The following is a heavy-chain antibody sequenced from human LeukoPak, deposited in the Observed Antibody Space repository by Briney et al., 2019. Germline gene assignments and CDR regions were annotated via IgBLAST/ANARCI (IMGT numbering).Heavy chain of an antibody. D-gene: IGHD2-21*02. Sequence: GGSLRLSCAASGFTFSRYSVNWVRQAPGKGLEWVAYIRTSSGGIYYANSVKGRFTISTDTAKNSLYLEMNNLRDGDTAVYYCARDDSWAFDYWGQGTLVTVSS. CDR3: ARDDSWAFDY. V-gene: IGHV3-48*02. CDR1: GFTFSRYS. CDR2: IRTSSGGI. J-gene: IGHJ4*02.